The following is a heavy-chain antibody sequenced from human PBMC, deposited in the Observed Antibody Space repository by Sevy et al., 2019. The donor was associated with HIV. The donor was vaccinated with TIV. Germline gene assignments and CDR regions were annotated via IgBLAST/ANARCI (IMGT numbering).Heavy chain of an antibody. CDR2: IYYTGSA. CDR1: GGSISSYY. Sequence: SETLSLTCTVSGGSISSYYWSWIRQPPGKGLEWIGYIYYTGSANYNPSLKSRVTISVDKSKNQFSLKLSSVTAADTAVYYCARGAVLWFGDLNMRAFDLWGQGTMVTVSS. CDR3: ARGAVLWFGDLNMRAFDL. V-gene: IGHV4-59*01. D-gene: IGHD3-10*01. J-gene: IGHJ3*01.